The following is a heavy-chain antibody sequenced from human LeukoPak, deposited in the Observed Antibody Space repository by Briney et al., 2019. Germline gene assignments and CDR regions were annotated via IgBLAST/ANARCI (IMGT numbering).Heavy chain of an antibody. D-gene: IGHD1-7*01. V-gene: IGHV3-53*01. Sequence: GVSLRLSCAASGFTVSSSYMIWVRQAPGKRLEWVSLIYSGGTTYYADSVKGRFIISRDNSKNTLYFQMNGLRAEDTAVYYCARNLGWNYGLGFGGQGTLVTVSS. CDR3: ARNLGWNYGLGF. CDR1: GFTVSSSY. CDR2: IYSGGTT. J-gene: IGHJ4*02.